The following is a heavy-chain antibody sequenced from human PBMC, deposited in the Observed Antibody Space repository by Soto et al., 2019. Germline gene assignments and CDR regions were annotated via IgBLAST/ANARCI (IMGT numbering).Heavy chain of an antibody. V-gene: IGHV4-59*01. Sequence: SQTLSLTCTVSGGSISSYYWSWIRQPPGKGLEWIGYIYYSGSTNYNPSLKSRVTISVDTSKNQFSLKLSSVTAADTAVYYCAGILWFGENPHHFDYWGQGTLVTVSS. D-gene: IGHD3-10*01. CDR2: IYYSGST. J-gene: IGHJ4*02. CDR3: AGILWFGENPHHFDY. CDR1: GGSISSYY.